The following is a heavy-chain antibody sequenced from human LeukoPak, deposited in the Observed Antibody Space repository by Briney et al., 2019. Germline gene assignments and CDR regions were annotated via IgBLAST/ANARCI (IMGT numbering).Heavy chain of an antibody. D-gene: IGHD6-6*01. CDR1: GGSISSGGYY. CDR2: IYYSGST. Sequence: PSETLSLTCTVSGGSISSGGYYWSWIRQHPGKGLEWIGYIYYSGSTYYNPSLKSRVTISVDTSMNQFSLKLSSVTAADTAVYYCARSSPPETFDYWGQGTLVTVSS. V-gene: IGHV4-31*03. J-gene: IGHJ4*02. CDR3: ARSSPPETFDY.